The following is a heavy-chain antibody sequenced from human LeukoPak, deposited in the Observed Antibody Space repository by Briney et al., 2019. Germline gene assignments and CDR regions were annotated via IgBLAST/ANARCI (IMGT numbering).Heavy chain of an antibody. CDR3: ASENKRGYSYGSPTDAFDI. Sequence: GGSLRLSCAASGFTFSTNSMNWVRQAPGKGLEWVSSISSSSSYIYYADSVKGRFTISRDNAERSLFLDMNSLRAEDTAVYYCASENKRGYSYGSPTDAFDIWGQGTMVTVSS. CDR1: GFTFSTNS. D-gene: IGHD5-18*01. J-gene: IGHJ3*02. CDR2: ISSSSSYI. V-gene: IGHV3-21*01.